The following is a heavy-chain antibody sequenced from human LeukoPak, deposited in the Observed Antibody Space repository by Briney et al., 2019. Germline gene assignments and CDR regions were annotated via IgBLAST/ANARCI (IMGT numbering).Heavy chain of an antibody. Sequence: GESLKISCKGSGYTFTKQWIGWVRQMPGKGLEWLGSIYPGDSDTRYSPSFQGEVTISADKSINTAYPQWGSLKASDSAMYYCAASASGYFDAFDTWGQGTLVTVSS. D-gene: IGHD3-9*01. V-gene: IGHV5-51*01. CDR1: GYTFTKQW. CDR3: AASASGYFDAFDT. CDR2: IYPGDSDT. J-gene: IGHJ5*02.